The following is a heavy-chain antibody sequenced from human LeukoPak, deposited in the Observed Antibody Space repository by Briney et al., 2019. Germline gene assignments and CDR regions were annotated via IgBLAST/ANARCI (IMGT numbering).Heavy chain of an antibody. J-gene: IGHJ4*02. CDR1: GFTLTSSA. V-gene: IGHV7-4-1*02. D-gene: IGHD3-3*01. Sequence: ASVTVSFKASGFTLTSSAMQWVRQARGQRLEWTGWINTNTGNPTYAQGFTGRFVFSLDTSVSTAYLQISSLKAEDTAVYYCAREMAYYDFWSSDYWGQGTLVTVSS. CDR2: INTNTGNP. CDR3: AREMAYYDFWSSDY.